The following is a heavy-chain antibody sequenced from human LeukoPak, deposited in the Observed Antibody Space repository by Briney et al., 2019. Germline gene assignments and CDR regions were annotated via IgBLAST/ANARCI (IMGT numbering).Heavy chain of an antibody. Sequence: GGSLRLSCAASGFTFSSYWMHWVRQAPGKGLVWVSRINSVGTTTNYADSVKGRFTISRDNAKNTLYLQVNSLRVEDTAVYYCARARGGGEGYSDYWGQGTLVTVSS. CDR1: GFTFSSYW. CDR3: ARARGGGEGYSDY. D-gene: IGHD3-10*01. J-gene: IGHJ4*02. CDR2: INSVGTTT. V-gene: IGHV3-74*01.